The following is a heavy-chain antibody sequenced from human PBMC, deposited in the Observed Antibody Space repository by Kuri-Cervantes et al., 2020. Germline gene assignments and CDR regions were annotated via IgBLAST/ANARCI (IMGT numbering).Heavy chain of an antibody. CDR2: ISYDGRDT. CDR1: GFTFSSNA. J-gene: IGHJ1*01. V-gene: IGHV3-30*04. CDR3: ARDGCSSTSCYMYFQH. D-gene: IGHD2-2*02. Sequence: GESLKISCAASGFTFSSNAMHWVRQTPGKGLEWVTVISYDGRDTKYADSVKGRFTISRDNSKNTLYLQMSSLRAEDTAVYYCARDGCSSTSCYMYFQHWGQGTLVTVSS.